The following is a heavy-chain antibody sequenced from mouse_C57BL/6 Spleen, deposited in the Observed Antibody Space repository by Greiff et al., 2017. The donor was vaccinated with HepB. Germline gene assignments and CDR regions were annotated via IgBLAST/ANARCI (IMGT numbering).Heavy chain of an antibody. CDR2: ISGGGGNT. J-gene: IGHJ3*01. Sequence: EVKLMESGGGLVKPGGSLKLSCAASGFTFSSYTMSWVRQTPEKRLEWVATISGGGGNTYYPDSVKGRFTISRDNAKNTLYLQMSSLRSEDTALYYCARGGTTVVAPFAYWGQGTLVTVSA. CDR1: GFTFSSYT. V-gene: IGHV5-9*01. D-gene: IGHD1-1*01. CDR3: ARGGTTVVAPFAY.